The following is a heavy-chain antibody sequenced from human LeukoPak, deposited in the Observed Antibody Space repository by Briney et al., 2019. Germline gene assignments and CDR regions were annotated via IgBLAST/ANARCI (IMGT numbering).Heavy chain of an antibody. CDR3: ARVGYVDIVATIGYAFDY. CDR2: IKQDGSEK. CDR1: GFTFSSYS. Sequence: PGGSLRLSCAASGFTFSSYSMSWVRQAPGKGLEWVANIKQDGSEKYYVDSVKGRFTISRDNAKNSLYLQMNSLRAEDTAVYYCARVGYVDIVATIGYAFDYWGQGTLVTVSS. D-gene: IGHD5-12*01. J-gene: IGHJ4*02. V-gene: IGHV3-7*01.